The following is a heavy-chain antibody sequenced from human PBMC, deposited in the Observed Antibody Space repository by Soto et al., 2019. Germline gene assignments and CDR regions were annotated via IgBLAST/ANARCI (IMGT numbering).Heavy chain of an antibody. CDR3: AKDLHLTTVTQNFDY. D-gene: IGHD4-4*01. J-gene: IGHJ4*02. CDR2: ISSGGGTT. Sequence: GGSLRLSFAASGFTCNSYSMNWVRQAPGRGLEWVSYISSGGGTTYYADSMKGRITISRDNAKNALYLQMNSLRAEDTAVYYCAKDLHLTTVTQNFDYWGQGTLVTVSS. V-gene: IGHV3-48*01. CDR1: GFTCNSYS.